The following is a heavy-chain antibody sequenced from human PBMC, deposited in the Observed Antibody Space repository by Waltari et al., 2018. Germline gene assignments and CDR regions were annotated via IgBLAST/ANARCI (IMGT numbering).Heavy chain of an antibody. CDR3: ARGAYCNSTSCYYYHGMDV. J-gene: IGHJ6*02. Sequence: QVQLVLSGTELQKPGASVKVSCMASGYTFSNHAMKWVGQAPGKGLEWVGWFNTNTGNRRYAKGFTGRFVFSLDTSVSTAYLQISSLKAEDTAVYFCARGAYCNSTSCYYYHGMDVWGQGTTVTVSS. V-gene: IGHV7-4-1*02. CDR1: GYTFSNHA. CDR2: FNTNTGNR. D-gene: IGHD2-2*01.